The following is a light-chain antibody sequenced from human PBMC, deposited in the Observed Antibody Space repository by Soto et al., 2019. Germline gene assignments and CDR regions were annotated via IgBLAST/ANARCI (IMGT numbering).Light chain of an antibody. J-gene: IGKJ1*01. V-gene: IGKV3-20*01. Sequence: EIVLTQSPGTLSLSPGDRATLSCRASQSVSNNYLAWYQQKPGQAPRVLIYGASNRATGIPDRLSGSGSGTDFTLTISRLEPEDFAVYYCQQYGSSGTFGQGTKVDI. CDR1: QSVSNNY. CDR2: GAS. CDR3: QQYGSSGT.